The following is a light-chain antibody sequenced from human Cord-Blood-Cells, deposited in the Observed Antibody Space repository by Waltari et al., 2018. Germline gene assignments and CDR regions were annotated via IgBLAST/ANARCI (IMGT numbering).Light chain of an antibody. CDR2: AAS. CDR1: QSIISY. J-gene: IGKJ3*01. CDR3: QQRYSTPPFT. V-gene: IGKV1-39*01. Sequence: DIPMTQSPSSLSASVGDRVTITCRVSQSIISYLTWYQQKPGKAPKLLIYAASSWQSGVPSRFSGSGSGTDFTLTISSLQPEDFATYYCQQRYSTPPFTFGPGTKVEIK.